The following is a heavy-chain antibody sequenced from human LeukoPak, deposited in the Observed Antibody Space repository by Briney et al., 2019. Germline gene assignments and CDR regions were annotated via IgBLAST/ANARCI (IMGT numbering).Heavy chain of an antibody. Sequence: GRSLRLSCAASGFMFYDYAMHWVRQAPGKGVEWVSGISWNSDTIGYADSVKGRFTISRDNAKNSLYLQMNSLRAEDMALYYCAKSEFQENYFDYWGQGTLVTVSS. CDR2: ISWNSDTI. D-gene: IGHD3-10*01. CDR1: GFMFYDYA. CDR3: AKSEFQENYFDY. V-gene: IGHV3-9*03. J-gene: IGHJ4*02.